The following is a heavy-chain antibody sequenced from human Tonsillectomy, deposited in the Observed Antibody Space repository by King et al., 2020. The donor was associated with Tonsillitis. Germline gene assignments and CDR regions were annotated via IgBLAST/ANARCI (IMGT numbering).Heavy chain of an antibody. D-gene: IGHD3-3*01. J-gene: IGHJ3*02. V-gene: IGHV3-30*03. CDR3: ARPIFGVVSGAFDI. Sequence: VQLVESGGGVVQPGRSLRLSCAASGFTFSNYGMHWVRQAPGKGREGVAVISYDGSNKYYADSVKGRFTISRDNSKNTLYLQMNSLRAEDTAVYYCARPIFGVVSGAFDIWGQGTVVTVSS. CDR1: GFTFSNYG. CDR2: ISYDGSNK.